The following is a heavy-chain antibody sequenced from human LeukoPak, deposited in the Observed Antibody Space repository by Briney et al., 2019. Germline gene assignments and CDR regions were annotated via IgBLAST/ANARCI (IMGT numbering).Heavy chain of an antibody. Sequence: GGSLRLSCAASGFTFSNSAMSWVRQDPGKRLEWVSSISGSGVNTYYADSVKGRFTIFRDNSKNTLYLQMNSLRVEDTAVYYCAKEIVPPSGYYFDYWGQGTLVTVSS. CDR3: AKEIVPPSGYYFDY. V-gene: IGHV3-23*01. CDR2: ISGSGVNT. D-gene: IGHD6-6*01. J-gene: IGHJ4*02. CDR1: GFTFSNSA.